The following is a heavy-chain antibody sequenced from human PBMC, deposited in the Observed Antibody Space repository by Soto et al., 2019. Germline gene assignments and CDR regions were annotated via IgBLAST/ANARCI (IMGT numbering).Heavy chain of an antibody. Sequence: PGGSLRLSCAASGFTFNTAWMNWVRQSPGKGLEWVGRIKSKGNGGTIDYAAPVKGRFTISRDDSKNTLYLEMNGLNTEETALYYCTADLPDWGAYAFDYWGQGSLVTVSS. CDR3: TADLPDWGAYAFDY. CDR1: GFTFNTAW. D-gene: IGHD3-16*01. CDR2: IKSKGNGGTI. V-gene: IGHV3-15*07. J-gene: IGHJ4*02.